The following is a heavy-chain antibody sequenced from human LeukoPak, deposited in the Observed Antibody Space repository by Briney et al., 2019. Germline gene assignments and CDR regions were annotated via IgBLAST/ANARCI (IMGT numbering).Heavy chain of an antibody. Sequence: GGSLRLSCATSGFTFRRNYISWIRQAPGKGLEWVSITYGDNNAFYADSVKGRFTISRDNSKNTLYLQMNSLRAEDTAVYYCAKSARYYDSSGYYNYWGQGTLVTVSS. CDR2: TYGDNNA. CDR1: GFTFRRNY. CDR3: AKSARYYDSSGYYNY. V-gene: IGHV3-53*01. J-gene: IGHJ4*02. D-gene: IGHD3-22*01.